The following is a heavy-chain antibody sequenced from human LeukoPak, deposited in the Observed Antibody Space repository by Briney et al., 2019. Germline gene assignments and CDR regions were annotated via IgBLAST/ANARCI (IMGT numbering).Heavy chain of an antibody. D-gene: IGHD3-10*01. V-gene: IGHV4-30-4*01. CDR3: ARRVRGVTPFDY. J-gene: IGHJ4*02. CDR2: IYYSGST. CDR1: GGSISSGDYY. Sequence: SETLSLTCTVSGGSISSGDYYWSWIRQPPGKGLEWIGYIYYSGSTYYNPSLKSRVTISVDTSKNQFSLKLSSVTAADTAVYYCARRVRGVTPFDYWGQGTLVTVSS.